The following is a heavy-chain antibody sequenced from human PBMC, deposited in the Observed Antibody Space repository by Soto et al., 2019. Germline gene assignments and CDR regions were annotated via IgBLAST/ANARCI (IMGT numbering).Heavy chain of an antibody. CDR1: GGSISSYY. CDR3: ARVRKSANWNYVSWFDP. CDR2: IYTSGST. D-gene: IGHD1-7*01. J-gene: IGHJ5*02. V-gene: IGHV4-4*07. Sequence: TSETLSLTCTVSGGSISSYYWSWIRQPAGKGLEWIGRIYTSGSTNYNPSLKSRVTMSVDTSKNQFSLKLSSVTAADTAVYYCARVRKSANWNYVSWFDPWGQGTLVTVSS.